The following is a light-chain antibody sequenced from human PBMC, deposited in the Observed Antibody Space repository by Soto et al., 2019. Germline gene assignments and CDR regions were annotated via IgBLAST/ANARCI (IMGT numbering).Light chain of an antibody. V-gene: IGKV1-5*01. J-gene: IGKJ1*01. CDR2: DAS. Sequence: DIQMTQSPSTLSASVGDRVTITCRASRSISDWLAWYQQKPGKAPELLIFDASSLKSGVPSRFSGSGSGTESTLTISSLQPDDFATYYCQHYNSYSEAFGQGTKVDIK. CDR1: RSISDW. CDR3: QHYNSYSEA.